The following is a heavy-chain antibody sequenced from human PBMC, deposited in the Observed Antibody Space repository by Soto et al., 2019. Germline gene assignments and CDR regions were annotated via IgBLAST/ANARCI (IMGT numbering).Heavy chain of an antibody. CDR2: IKPDGSDK. V-gene: IGHV3-7*01. Sequence: GGSLRLSCGTYGFIFSSHWMTWVRQAPGKGMEWVADIKPDGSDKHYVDSVKGRFTISRDNAEHSLYLQMSSLRAQDTAVYYFARLHGSVSTFDYWGQGTLVTVSS. D-gene: IGHD6-25*01. J-gene: IGHJ4*02. CDR3: ARLHGSVSTFDY. CDR1: GFIFSSHW.